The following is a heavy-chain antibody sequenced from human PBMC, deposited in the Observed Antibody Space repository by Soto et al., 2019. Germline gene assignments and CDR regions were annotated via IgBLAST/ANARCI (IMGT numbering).Heavy chain of an antibody. D-gene: IGHD3-16*01. J-gene: IGHJ3*02. CDR3: TTSVTSAGAFGI. Sequence: EVQLVESGGGSVKPGETLRLSCAASGYAFRNAWMSWVRQAPGKGLEWTGRIKSTTDGGTTDYAAPVKGRFTVSRDDSRNTQYLQMNSLKVEDTAVYYCTTSVTSAGAFGIWGQGTVVTVSS. CDR1: GYAFRNAW. V-gene: IGHV3-15*01. CDR2: IKSTTDGGTT.